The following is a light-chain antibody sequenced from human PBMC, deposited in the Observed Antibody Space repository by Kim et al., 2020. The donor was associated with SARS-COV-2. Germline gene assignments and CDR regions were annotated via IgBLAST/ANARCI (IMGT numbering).Light chain of an antibody. Sequence: GQSITISCTGSSRDIGAYDYVCWHQQRPGRAPEVMIFDVAKRPPGVSVRFSGSKSGNTASLTISGLQADDEADYYCSSFTTAGTFVFGTGTKVTVL. CDR2: DVA. J-gene: IGLJ1*01. CDR3: SSFTTAGTFV. V-gene: IGLV2-14*04. CDR1: SRDIGAYDY.